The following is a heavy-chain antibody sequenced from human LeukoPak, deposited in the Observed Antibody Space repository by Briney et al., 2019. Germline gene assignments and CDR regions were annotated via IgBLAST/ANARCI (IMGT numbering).Heavy chain of an antibody. D-gene: IGHD6-13*01. V-gene: IGHV3-20*04. CDR1: GFNIRDYA. CDR2: INWNGATT. J-gene: IGHJ4*02. Sequence: PGGSLRLSCAASGFNIRDYAMSWVRQAPARGLEWVSGINWNGATTSYADSVKGRFTISRDNAKNSLYVQMNSLRADDTALYYCARASGGQQLGDLDYWGQGTLVTVSS. CDR3: ARASGGQQLGDLDY.